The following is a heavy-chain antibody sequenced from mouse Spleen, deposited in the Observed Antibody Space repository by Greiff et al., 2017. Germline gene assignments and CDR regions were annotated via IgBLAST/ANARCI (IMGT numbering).Heavy chain of an antibody. CDR1: GYTFTDYA. CDR2: ISTYSGNT. Sequence: VKLQESGPELVRPGVSVKISCKGSGYTFTDYAMHWVKQSHAKSLEWIGVISTYSGNTNYNQKFKGKATMTVDKSSSTAYMELARLTSEDSAIYYCARGRSSLPFPMDYWGQGTSVTVSS. D-gene: IGHD1-1*01. J-gene: IGHJ4*01. CDR3: ARGRSSLPFPMDY. V-gene: IGHV1-67*01.